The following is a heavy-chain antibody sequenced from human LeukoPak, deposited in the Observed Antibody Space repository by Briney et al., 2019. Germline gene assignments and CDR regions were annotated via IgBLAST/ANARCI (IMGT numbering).Heavy chain of an antibody. CDR3: ARVSAYCGVVTDFDY. CDR1: GFTFSSYA. CDR2: ISFDGSNN. D-gene: IGHD3-3*01. V-gene: IGHV3-30*04. Sequence: GGSLRLSCAASGFTFSSYAMHWVSQAPGKRLEWVAVISFDGSNNYYADSVKGRFTISIDNSKNPLYLEMSSVSSEDTAVYYCARVSAYCGVVTDFDYWGQGTLVTVSS. J-gene: IGHJ4*02.